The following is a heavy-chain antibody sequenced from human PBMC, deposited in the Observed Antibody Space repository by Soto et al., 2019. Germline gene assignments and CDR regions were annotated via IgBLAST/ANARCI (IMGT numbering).Heavy chain of an antibody. CDR1: GFTFSSYA. V-gene: IGHV3-23*01. CDR2: ISGSGGST. CDR3: AKATYYYDSSGYPGPDEGDAFDI. Sequence: GGSLRLSCAASGFTFSSYAMSWVRQAPGKGLEWVSAISGSGGSTYYADSVKGRFTISRDNSKNTLYLQMNSLRAEDTAVYYCAKATYYYDSSGYPGPDEGDAFDIWGQGTMVTVSS. J-gene: IGHJ3*02. D-gene: IGHD3-22*01.